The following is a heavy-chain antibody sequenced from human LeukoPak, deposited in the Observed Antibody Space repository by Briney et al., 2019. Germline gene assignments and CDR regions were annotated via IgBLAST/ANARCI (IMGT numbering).Heavy chain of an antibody. CDR1: GFTFSSYS. D-gene: IGHD3-10*01. V-gene: IGHV3-48*04. CDR2: ISSSSSTI. CDR3: ARDLAVLLPYYFDY. J-gene: IGHJ4*02. Sequence: GGSLRLSCAASGFTFSSYSMSWVRQAPGKGLEWVSYISSSSSTIYYADSVKGRFTISRDNAKNSLYLQMNSLRAEDTAVYYCARDLAVLLPYYFDYWGQGTLVTVSS.